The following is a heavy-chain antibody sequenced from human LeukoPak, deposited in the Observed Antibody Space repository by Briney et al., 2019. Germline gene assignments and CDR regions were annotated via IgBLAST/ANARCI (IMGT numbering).Heavy chain of an antibody. D-gene: IGHD1-26*01. Sequence: ASVKVSCKASGYTFISYGITWVPQAPGQGLEGMGWISPYTTKTNYAQSLQGRVTMTTDTSTSTAYMELRSLRSDDTAVYYCAREGGVGPTAPPDYYSYQMDVWGKGTTVTVSS. J-gene: IGHJ6*03. CDR1: GYTFISYG. CDR2: ISPYTTKT. V-gene: IGHV1-18*01. CDR3: AREGGVGPTAPPDYYSYQMDV.